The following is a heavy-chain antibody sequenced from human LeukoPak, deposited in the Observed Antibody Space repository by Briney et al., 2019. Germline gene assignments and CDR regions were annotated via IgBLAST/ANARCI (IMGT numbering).Heavy chain of an antibody. CDR3: ARDVEGLHYYYYYMDV. Sequence: PGGSLRLSCAASGFTFSSYGMSWVRKAPGKGLEWVANIKQDGSEKYYVDSVKGRFTISRDNAKNSLYLQMNSLRAEDTAVYYCARDVEGLHYYYYYMDVWGKGTTVTVS. J-gene: IGHJ6*03. CDR1: GFTFSSYG. V-gene: IGHV3-7*01. CDR2: IKQDGSEK.